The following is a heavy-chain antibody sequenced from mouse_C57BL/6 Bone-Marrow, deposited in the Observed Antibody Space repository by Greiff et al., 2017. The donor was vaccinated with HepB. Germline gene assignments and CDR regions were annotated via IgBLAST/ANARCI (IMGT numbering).Heavy chain of an antibody. CDR2: ISDGGSYT. CDR3: ARDGYRFAY. J-gene: IGHJ3*01. CDR1: GFTFSSYA. D-gene: IGHD2-14*01. Sequence: DVKLVESGGGLVKPGGSLKLSCAASGFTFSSYAMSWVRQTPEKRLEWVATISDGGSYTYYPDNVKGRFTISRDNAKNNLYLQMSHLKSEDTAMYYCARDGYRFAYWGQGTLVTVSA. V-gene: IGHV5-4*01.